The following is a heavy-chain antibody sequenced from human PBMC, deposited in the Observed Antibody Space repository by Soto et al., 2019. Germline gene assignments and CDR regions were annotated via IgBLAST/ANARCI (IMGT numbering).Heavy chain of an antibody. Sequence: GGSLRLSCAASGFTFSSYAMHWVRQAPGKGLEYVSAISSNGGSTYYADSVKGRFTTSRDNSKNTLYLQMNSLRAEDTAVYYCARTLRAVAGLDTFDIWGQGTMVTVSS. CDR1: GFTFSSYA. V-gene: IGHV3-64*04. D-gene: IGHD6-19*01. CDR2: ISSNGGST. CDR3: ARTLRAVAGLDTFDI. J-gene: IGHJ3*02.